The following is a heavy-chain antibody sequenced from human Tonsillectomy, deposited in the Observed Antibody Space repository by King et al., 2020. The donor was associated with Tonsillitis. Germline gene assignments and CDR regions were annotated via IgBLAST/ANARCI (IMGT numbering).Heavy chain of an antibody. CDR2: IYSSGSL. CDR1: GGSTSSSNYY. V-gene: IGHV4-39*01. D-gene: IGHD1-26*01. CDR3: AGYSGSYDY. J-gene: IGHJ4*02. Sequence: QLQESGPGLVKPSENLSLTCTVSGGSTSSSNYYWGWIRQPPGKGLEWIGSIYSSGSLYYNPSLKSRVTISVDTSKNQFSLKLSSVTAADTAVYYCAGYSGSYDYWGQGTLVTVSS.